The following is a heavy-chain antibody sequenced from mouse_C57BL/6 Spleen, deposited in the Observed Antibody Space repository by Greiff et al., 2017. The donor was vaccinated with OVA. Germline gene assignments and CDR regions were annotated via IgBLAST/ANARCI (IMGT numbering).Heavy chain of an antibody. CDR3: AGYGSNYWFAY. CDR2: IDPEDGET. V-gene: IGHV14-2*01. D-gene: IGHD2-5*01. Sequence: EVKLQESGAELVKPGASVKLSCTASGFNIKDYYMPWVKQRTEQGLEWIGRIDPEDGETKYAPKFKGKATITADTSSNTAYLQLSILTSEDTAVYYCAGYGSNYWFAYWGQGTLVTVSA. CDR1: GFNIKDYY. J-gene: IGHJ3*01.